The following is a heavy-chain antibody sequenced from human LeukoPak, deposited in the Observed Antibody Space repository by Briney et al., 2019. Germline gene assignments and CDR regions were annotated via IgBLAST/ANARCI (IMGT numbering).Heavy chain of an antibody. V-gene: IGHV3-7*01. CDR2: IKQDGSET. J-gene: IGHJ4*02. D-gene: IGHD5-24*01. Sequence: GGSLRLSCAASGFTFSSYWMSWVRQAPGKGLEWVANIKQDGSETHYVDSVKGRFTISRDNAKNSLYLQMNSLRAEDTAVYYCARALDGYNYFDYWGQGTLVTVSS. CDR1: GFTFSSYW. CDR3: ARALDGYNYFDY.